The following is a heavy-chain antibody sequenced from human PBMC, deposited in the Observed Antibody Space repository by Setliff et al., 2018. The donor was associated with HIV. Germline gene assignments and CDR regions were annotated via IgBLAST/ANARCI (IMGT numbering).Heavy chain of an antibody. Sequence: SETLSLTCAVSGGSISSSNWWSWVRQPPGKGLEWIGSIYYSGSTYYNSSLKSRVTISVDTSKNQFSLNLSSVTAADTAVYYCAREGVNFWTPPGWFDPWGQGTLVTVSS. D-gene: IGHD3-3*01. J-gene: IGHJ5*02. CDR1: GGSISSSNW. CDR2: IYYSGST. CDR3: AREGVNFWTPPGWFDP. V-gene: IGHV4-4*02.